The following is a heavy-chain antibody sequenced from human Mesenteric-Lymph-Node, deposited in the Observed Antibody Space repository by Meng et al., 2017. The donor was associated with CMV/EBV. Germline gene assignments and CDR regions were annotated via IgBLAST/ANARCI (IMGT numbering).Heavy chain of an antibody. J-gene: IGHJ4*02. D-gene: IGHD2-2*01. CDR2: IYHSGST. V-gene: IGHV4-59*08. CDR3: ARGLSSSMNY. Sequence: SETLSLTCTVSGGFRSSDYWDWIRQPPGKGLEWIGNIYHSGSTNYNPSLRSRVAISMDTSKNQFSLTLTSATAADTAVYYCARGLSSSMNYWGQGTLVTVSS. CDR1: GGFRSSDY.